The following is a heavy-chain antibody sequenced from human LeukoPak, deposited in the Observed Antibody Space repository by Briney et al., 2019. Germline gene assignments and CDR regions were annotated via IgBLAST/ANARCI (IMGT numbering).Heavy chain of an antibody. CDR2: ISAGGGTT. V-gene: IGHV3-23*01. CDR3: AKLIGDESF. Sequence: GGSLRLSCAASGLTFSSYAMSWVRQAPGKGLEWVSSISAGGGTTNYADSVKGRFSISRDNSKNTLYLQMNSLRVEDEAIYYCAKLIGDESFWGQGTLVTVSS. CDR1: GLTFSSYA. D-gene: IGHD7-27*01. J-gene: IGHJ4*02.